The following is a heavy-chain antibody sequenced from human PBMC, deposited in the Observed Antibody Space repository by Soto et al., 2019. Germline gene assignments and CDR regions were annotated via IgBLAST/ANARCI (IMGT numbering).Heavy chain of an antibody. Sequence: DVLLVESGGGLIQPGESLRLSCAASGFSVSNYDMSWVRQAPGKGLEWVSGIDSDAKTFYADSVKDRFTISRDNSKNTLFLQVSRRRAEDTAVYFCARDGYSYALTYWGQGTLVSVSS. D-gene: IGHD5-18*01. CDR3: ARDGYSYALTY. J-gene: IGHJ4*02. V-gene: IGHV3-53*01. CDR2: IDSDAKT. CDR1: GFSVSNYD.